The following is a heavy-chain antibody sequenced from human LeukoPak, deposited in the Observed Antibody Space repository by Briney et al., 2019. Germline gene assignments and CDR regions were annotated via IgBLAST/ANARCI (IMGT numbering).Heavy chain of an antibody. J-gene: IGHJ4*02. CDR3: ARAFGDYLSYFDY. CDR1: GYSFTSSW. V-gene: IGHV5-51*01. D-gene: IGHD4-17*01. CDR2: IYPADSDT. Sequence: EESLQISCKGSGYSFTSSWIGWVRQMPGKGLEWMGIIYPADSDTRYSPSFQGQVTISADKSISTAYLQWSSLKASDTAMYYCARAFGDYLSYFDYWGQGTLVTVSS.